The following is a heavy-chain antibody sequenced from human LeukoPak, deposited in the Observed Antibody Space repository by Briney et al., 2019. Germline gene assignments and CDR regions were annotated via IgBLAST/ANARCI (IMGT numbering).Heavy chain of an antibody. Sequence: GGSLRLSCAASGFTFSSYAMSWVRQAPGKGLEWVSAISGSGGSTYYADSVKGRFTISRDNSKNTLYLQMSSLRAEDTAVYYCTTDGGVIGQVWLSYWGQGTLVTVSS. CDR1: GFTFSSYA. D-gene: IGHD3-22*01. J-gene: IGHJ4*02. CDR2: ISGSGGST. V-gene: IGHV3-23*01. CDR3: TTDGGVIGQVWLSY.